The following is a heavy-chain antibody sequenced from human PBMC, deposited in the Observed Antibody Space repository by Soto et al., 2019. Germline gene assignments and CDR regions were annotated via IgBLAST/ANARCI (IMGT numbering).Heavy chain of an antibody. D-gene: IGHD1-1*01. V-gene: IGHV4-34*01. Sequence: QVQLQQWGAGLLKPSETLSLTCAVYGGFVTSGSYYWSWIRQPPGKGLEWIGEMSHSGGTHFNPSRKSRVTLSVDTSKNQFTLKMSSVTAAATALYYCARVERGTATTVVDAFDIWGPGTMVNVSS. J-gene: IGHJ3*02. CDR1: GGFVTSGSYY. CDR3: ARVERGTATTVVDAFDI. CDR2: MSHSGGT.